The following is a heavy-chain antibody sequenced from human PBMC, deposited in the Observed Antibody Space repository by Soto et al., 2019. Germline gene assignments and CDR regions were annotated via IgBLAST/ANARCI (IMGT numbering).Heavy chain of an antibody. CDR3: ARDLSNSPDYFDA. D-gene: IGHD6-6*01. CDR2: IYYSGRT. CDR1: GGSVSSDDYY. J-gene: IGHJ4*02. Sequence: NPSETLSLTGTVSGGSVSSDDYYWTRIRRPPGEGLEWIGYIYYSGRTHYNPSLKSRLTISIDTSKNQFSLNLISVTAADTALYYCARDLSNSPDYFDAWGQGILVTVSS. V-gene: IGHV4-30-4*01.